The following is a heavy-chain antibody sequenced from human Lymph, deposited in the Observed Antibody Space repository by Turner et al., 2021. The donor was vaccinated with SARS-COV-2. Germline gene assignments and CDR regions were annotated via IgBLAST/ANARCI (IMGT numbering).Heavy chain of an antibody. J-gene: IGHJ4*02. Sequence: EVHLFQSGAEVKKPGESLKISCKGSVYSFTSYWIGWVRQMPGKGLEWMGIIYPGDSDTRYSPSFQGQVNISADKSNSTAYQKWSSLKASDTAMYYCARREWGGSLGHIDYWGQGTLVTVSS. CDR2: IYPGDSDT. CDR3: ARREWGGSLGHIDY. V-gene: IGHV5-51*01. D-gene: IGHD3-3*01. CDR1: VYSFTSYW.